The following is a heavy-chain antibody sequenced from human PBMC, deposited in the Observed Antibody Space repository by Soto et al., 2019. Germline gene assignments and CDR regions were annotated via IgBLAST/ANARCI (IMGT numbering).Heavy chain of an antibody. CDR2: ISSTTNYI. CDR1: GFTFTRYS. CDR3: ARESEDLTSNFDY. J-gene: IGHJ4*02. Sequence: PGGSLRICCAASGFTFTRYSVNWVRQAPGKGLEWVSSISSTTNYIYYGDSMKGRFTISRDNAKNSLYLEMNSLRAEDTAVYYCARESEDLTSNFDYWGQGTLVPVSS. V-gene: IGHV3-21*06.